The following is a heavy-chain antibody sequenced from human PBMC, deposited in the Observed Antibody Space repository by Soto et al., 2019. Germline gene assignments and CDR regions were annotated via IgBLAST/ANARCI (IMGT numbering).Heavy chain of an antibody. CDR1: GFAFTSSA. CDR3: ARSGVTGIVIPSHWFDP. J-gene: IGHJ5*02. D-gene: IGHD2-21*02. Sequence: SVKVSCKASGFAFTSSAVQWVRQARGQRLEWIGRIVVGSGNTNYAQKYQERVTITRDMSTSTAYMELSSLRSEDTATYYCARSGVTGIVIPSHWFDPWGQGTLVTVSS. V-gene: IGHV1-58*01. CDR2: IVVGSGNT.